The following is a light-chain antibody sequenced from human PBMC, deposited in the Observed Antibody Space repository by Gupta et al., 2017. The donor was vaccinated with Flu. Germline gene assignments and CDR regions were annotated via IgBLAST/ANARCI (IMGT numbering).Light chain of an antibody. V-gene: IGKV3-20*01. Sequence: GTPSLTPGERATRSCRASQGVSSGYLAWYQQSRGQAPRLLIYEGSSRAPGIPARFSGSGSGTDFTLTISRLEPEDFAVYYCQQDSTCLTFGRGTKVEIK. CDR1: QGVSSGY. CDR2: EGS. J-gene: IGKJ4*01. CDR3: QQDSTCLT.